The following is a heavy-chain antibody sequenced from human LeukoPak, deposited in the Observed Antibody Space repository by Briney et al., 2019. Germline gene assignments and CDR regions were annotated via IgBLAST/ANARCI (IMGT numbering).Heavy chain of an antibody. J-gene: IGHJ4*02. Sequence: GGSLRLSCAASGFTVTSCGIHWVRQAPGKGLEWVSLLWHDGSLQYYADSVEGRFTVSRDTSKNTVYLQMDNLRAEDTAVYYCAKGTYGRSGDYRTYFDSWGQGTLVIVSS. D-gene: IGHD3-22*01. CDR3: AKGTYGRSGDYRTYFDS. CDR1: GFTVTSCG. CDR2: LWHDGSLQ. V-gene: IGHV3-33*06.